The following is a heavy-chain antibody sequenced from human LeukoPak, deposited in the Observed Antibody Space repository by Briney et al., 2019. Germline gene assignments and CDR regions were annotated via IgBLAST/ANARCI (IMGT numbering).Heavy chain of an antibody. D-gene: IGHD6-25*01. CDR1: GFTFSGYG. V-gene: IGHV3-30*02. CDR3: AAIAAAALY. CDR2: IRYDESYQ. J-gene: IGHJ4*02. Sequence: GGSLRLSCAASGFTFSGYGMHWVLQAPGKGLEWVAYIRYDESYQYYVDSVRGRFTISRDNSKNVLFLQMNSLGAEDTAVYYCAAIAAAALYWGQGTQVTVSS.